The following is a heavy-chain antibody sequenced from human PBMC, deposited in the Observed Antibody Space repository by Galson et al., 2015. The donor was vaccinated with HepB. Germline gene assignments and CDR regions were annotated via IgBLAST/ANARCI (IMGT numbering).Heavy chain of an antibody. D-gene: IGHD5-12*01. CDR1: GVTFNRYA. CDR2: IWYDGSNK. V-gene: IGHV3-33*08. CDR3: AREHHVDIVATIKYSMDV. J-gene: IGHJ6*02. Sequence: SLRLSCAASGVTFNRYAMHWVRQAPGKGLEWVAVIWYDGSNKYYADSVKGRFTFSRDNSKNTLYLQMNSLRAEDTAVYYCAREHHVDIVATIKYSMDVWGQGTTVTVSS.